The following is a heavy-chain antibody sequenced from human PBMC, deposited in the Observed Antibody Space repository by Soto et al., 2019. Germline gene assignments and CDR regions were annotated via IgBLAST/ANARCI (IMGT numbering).Heavy chain of an antibody. V-gene: IGHV3-30-3*01. J-gene: IGHJ4*02. CDR1: GFTFSTYA. CDR2: ISYDGSNK. CDR3: ARHKRDLRFLEWSYYFDS. Sequence: QVQLVESGGGVVQPGRSLRLSCAASGFTFSTYAMHWVRQAPGKGLEWVAVISYDGSNKYYTDSVKGRFTISRDNSKNTLYLQMNSLRAEDTAVHYCARHKRDLRFLEWSYYFDSWGQGTLVTVSS. D-gene: IGHD3-3*01.